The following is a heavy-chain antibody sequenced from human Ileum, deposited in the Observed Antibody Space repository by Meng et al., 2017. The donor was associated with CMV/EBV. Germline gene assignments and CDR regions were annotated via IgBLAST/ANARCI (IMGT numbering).Heavy chain of an antibody. Sequence: QVHHQTSGPGLLKASATLSPTCSVSTDSISNYYWSWIRLAPGKRLESIGNIHYSGTTNYSPSLNSRVTISLDTSKNQFSLNLRSVTAADTAVNYCAADIASVWMFFWGQGTLVTVSS. J-gene: IGHJ4*02. CDR3: AADIASVWMFF. CDR1: TDSISNYY. D-gene: IGHD3-10*02. CDR2: IHYSGTT. V-gene: IGHV4-59*01.